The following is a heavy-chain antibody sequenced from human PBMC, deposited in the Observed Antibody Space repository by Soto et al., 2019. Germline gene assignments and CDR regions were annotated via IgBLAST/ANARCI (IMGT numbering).Heavy chain of an antibody. CDR3: AKEGEHSSGWANFDY. CDR1: GFTFSSYA. J-gene: IGHJ4*02. CDR2: ISGSGGST. D-gene: IGHD6-19*01. Sequence: EVQLLESGGGLVQPGGSLRLSCAASGFTFSSYAMSWVRQAPGKGLEWVSAISGSGGSTYYADSVKGRFTISRDNSKNTLYLQMNSLRAQDTAVYYWAKEGEHSSGWANFDYRGPGTLVTGSS. V-gene: IGHV3-23*01.